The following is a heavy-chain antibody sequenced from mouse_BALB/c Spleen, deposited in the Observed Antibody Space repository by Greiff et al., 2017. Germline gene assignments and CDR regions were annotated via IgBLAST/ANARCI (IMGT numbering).Heavy chain of an antibody. Sequence: EVKLVESGGGLVQPGGSLKLSCAASGFTFSSYGMSWVRQTPDKRLELVATINSNGGSTYYPDSVKGRFTISRDNAKNTLYLQMSSLKSEDTAMYYCARDYDGYAMDYWGQGTSVTVSS. CDR3: ARDYDGYAMDY. CDR2: INSNGGST. V-gene: IGHV5-6-3*01. CDR1: GFTFSSYG. D-gene: IGHD2-12*01. J-gene: IGHJ4*01.